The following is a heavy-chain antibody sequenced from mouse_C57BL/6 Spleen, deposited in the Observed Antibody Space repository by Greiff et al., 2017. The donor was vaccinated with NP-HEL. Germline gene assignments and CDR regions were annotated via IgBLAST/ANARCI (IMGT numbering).Heavy chain of an antibody. V-gene: IGHV1-85*01. CDR1: GYTFTSYD. J-gene: IGHJ1*03. D-gene: IGHD1-1*01. CDR2: IYPRDGST. Sequence: VQLQESGPELVKPGASVKLSCKASGYTFTSYDINWVKQRPGQGLEWIGWIYPRDGSTKYNEKFKGKATLTVATSSSTAYMELHSLTSEDSAVYFCARVPYYYGSSYGYYDVWGTGTTVTVSS. CDR3: ARVPYYYGSSYGYYDV.